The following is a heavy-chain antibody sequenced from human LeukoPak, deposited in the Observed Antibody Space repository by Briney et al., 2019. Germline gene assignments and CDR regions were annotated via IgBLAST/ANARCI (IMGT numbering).Heavy chain of an antibody. CDR3: AKSVVVITFRFDD. D-gene: IGHD2-15*01. Sequence: GGSLRLSCAASGFTFSSYAMSWVRQAPGKGLEWVSAISGSGGSTYYADSVKGRFTISRDNPKNMVYLQMNNLRADDTAVYYCAKSVVVITFRFDDWGQGALVTVSS. CDR2: ISGSGGST. CDR1: GFTFSSYA. J-gene: IGHJ4*02. V-gene: IGHV3-23*01.